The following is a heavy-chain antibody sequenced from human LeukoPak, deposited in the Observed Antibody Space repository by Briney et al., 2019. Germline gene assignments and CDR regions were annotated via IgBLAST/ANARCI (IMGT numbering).Heavy chain of an antibody. CDR3: ARGSNSVAY. V-gene: IGHV4-34*01. CDR1: GGFFSGSF. CDR2: INHSGST. J-gene: IGHJ4*02. Sequence: SETLSLTCAVHGGFFSGSFWTWIRQPPGKGLGWIGEINHSGSTNYNPSLKSRVTISVDTSKMQFSLNLSSVTAADTAVYYCARGSNSVAYWGQGTLVTVSS. D-gene: IGHD4-23*01.